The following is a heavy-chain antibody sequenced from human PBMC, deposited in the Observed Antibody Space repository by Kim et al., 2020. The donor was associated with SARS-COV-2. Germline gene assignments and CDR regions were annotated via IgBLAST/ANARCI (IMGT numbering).Heavy chain of an antibody. Sequence: ASVKVSCKASGYTFTGYYMHWVRQAPGQGLEWMGWINPNSGGTNYAQKLQGWVTMTRDTSISTAYMELSRLRSDDTAVYYCARPSYCSGGSCYSYYYYGMDVWGQGTTVTVSS. CDR1: GYTFTGYY. D-gene: IGHD2-15*01. CDR3: ARPSYCSGGSCYSYYYYGMDV. J-gene: IGHJ6*02. CDR2: INPNSGGT. V-gene: IGHV1-2*04.